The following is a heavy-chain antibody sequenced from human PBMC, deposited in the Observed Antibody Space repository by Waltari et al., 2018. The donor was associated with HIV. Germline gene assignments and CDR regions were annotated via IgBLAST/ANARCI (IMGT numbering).Heavy chain of an antibody. V-gene: IGHV3-21*01. D-gene: IGHD1-26*01. CDR1: GFTFRSYS. Sequence: EVQLVESGGGLVKPGGSLRLSCAASGFTFRSYSLNWVRQAPGKGLEWVSSISSSSSYIYYADSVKGRFTISRDNAKNSLYLQMNSLRAEDTAVYYCARGSGGATRGGFDYWGQGTLVTVSS. CDR2: ISSSSSYI. J-gene: IGHJ4*02. CDR3: ARGSGGATRGGFDY.